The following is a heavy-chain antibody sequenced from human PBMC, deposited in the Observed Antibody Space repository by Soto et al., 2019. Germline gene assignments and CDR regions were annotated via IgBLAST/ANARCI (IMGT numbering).Heavy chain of an antibody. Sequence: EVQLVESGGGVVRPGGSLRLSCAASGFTFDDYGMSWVRQAPGKGLAWVPGINWNGGSTGYADSVKGRFTISRDNAKKSLYLQVNSLSAEDTALYYCARGGWRGERLFDSWGQGTLVTVSS. J-gene: IGHJ4*02. D-gene: IGHD1-26*01. CDR2: INWNGGST. CDR3: ARGGWRGERLFDS. V-gene: IGHV3-20*04. CDR1: GFTFDDYG.